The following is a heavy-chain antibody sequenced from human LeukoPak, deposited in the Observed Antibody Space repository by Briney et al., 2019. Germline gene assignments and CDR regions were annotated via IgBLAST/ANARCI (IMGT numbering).Heavy chain of an antibody. J-gene: IGHJ6*03. V-gene: IGHV3-23*01. CDR3: ANGNRCTSPNCLGYYYFYMDV. CDR1: GFTFSSYA. D-gene: IGHD2-8*01. CDR2: FSGSGGTT. Sequence: GGSLRLSCAASGFTFSSYAMNWVRQAPGRGLKWVSGFSGSGGTTYYADSVKGRFTISRDNSKNTLYLQMNSLRAEDTAVYYCANGNRCTSPNCLGYYYFYMDVWGKGTTVTVSS.